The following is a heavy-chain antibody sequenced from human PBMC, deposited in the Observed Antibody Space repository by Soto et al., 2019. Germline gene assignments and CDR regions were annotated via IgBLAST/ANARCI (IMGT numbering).Heavy chain of an antibody. CDR3: ARGVSAGVDY. CDR2: MQPSTGST. V-gene: IGHV1-8*01. Sequence: QVQLVQSGAEVREPGASVKVSCKASGYSFTSLDINWVRQTAGQGLEWMGWMQPSTGSTGYAQKFQGRVTMTRDTSINTAYMELTTLTSDDTAFYYCARGVSAGVDYWVQGTLVTVSS. CDR1: GYSFTSLD. D-gene: IGHD1-26*01. J-gene: IGHJ4*02.